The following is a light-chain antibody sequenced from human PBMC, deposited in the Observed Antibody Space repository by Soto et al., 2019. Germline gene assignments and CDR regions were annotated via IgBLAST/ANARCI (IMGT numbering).Light chain of an antibody. CDR2: AAA. V-gene: IGKV3D-15*01. J-gene: IGKJ4*01. Sequence: EILLTQSPGTLSLSPGEIATLSCRASQSVRSALAWYQQKPGQAPRLLIYAAATRASGIPARFSGSGSGTEFSLTISSLQSEDFAVYFCQQYNDWPLTFGGGTKVDIK. CDR3: QQYNDWPLT. CDR1: QSVRSA.